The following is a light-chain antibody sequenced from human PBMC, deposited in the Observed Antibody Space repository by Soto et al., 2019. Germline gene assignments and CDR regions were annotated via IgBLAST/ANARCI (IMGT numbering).Light chain of an antibody. CDR3: QSYDSSLSGWL. CDR1: SSNIGAGFD. Sequence: QSVLTQPPSVSGAPGQRVTISCTGSSSNIGAGFDVHWYQHLPGTAPKPLIYDNTNRPSGVPDRFSGSKSGTSASLAITGLQAEDEADYYCQSYDSSLSGWLFGGGTQLT. J-gene: IGLJ2*01. CDR2: DNT. V-gene: IGLV1-40*01.